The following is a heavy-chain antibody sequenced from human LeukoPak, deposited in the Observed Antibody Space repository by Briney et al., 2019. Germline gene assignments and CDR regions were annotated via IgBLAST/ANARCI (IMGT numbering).Heavy chain of an antibody. D-gene: IGHD6-19*01. CDR2: IYSGGST. J-gene: IGHJ4*02. Sequence: GGSLRLSCAASGFTVSSNYMSWVRQAPGKGLEWVSVIYSGGSTYYADSVKGRFTISRDNSKNTLYLQMNSLRAEDTAVYYCARAVAGTFFDYWGRGTLVTVSS. CDR1: GFTVSSNY. V-gene: IGHV3-53*01. CDR3: ARAVAGTFFDY.